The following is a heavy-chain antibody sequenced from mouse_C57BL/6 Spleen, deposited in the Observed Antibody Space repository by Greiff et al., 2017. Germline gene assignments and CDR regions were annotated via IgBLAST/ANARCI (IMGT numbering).Heavy chain of an antibody. D-gene: IGHD4-1*01. V-gene: IGHV5-6*01. Sequence: EVQRVESGGDLVKPGGSLKLSCAASGFTFSSYGMSWVRQTPDKRLEWVATISSGGSYTYYPDSVKGRFTISRDNAKNTLYLQMSSLKSEDTAMYYCARHGLEYYYAMDYWGQGTSVTGSS. J-gene: IGHJ4*01. CDR3: ARHGLEYYYAMDY. CDR1: GFTFSSYG. CDR2: ISSGGSYT.